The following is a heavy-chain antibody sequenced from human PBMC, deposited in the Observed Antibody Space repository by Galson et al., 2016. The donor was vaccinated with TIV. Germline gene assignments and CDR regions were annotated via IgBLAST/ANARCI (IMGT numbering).Heavy chain of an antibody. Sequence: SVKVSCKASGYTFKNYGISWVRQAPGQGLEWIGWISAYSGNTKYAQKVQGRVTMTTDTSTTTAYMELRSLRSDVTAVNYCAKYGLVATIRTDYKYGMDVWAQGTMVTVSS. J-gene: IGHJ6*02. CDR3: AKYGLVATIRTDYKYGMDV. D-gene: IGHD1-14*01. CDR2: ISAYSGNT. CDR1: GYTFKNYG. V-gene: IGHV1-18*01.